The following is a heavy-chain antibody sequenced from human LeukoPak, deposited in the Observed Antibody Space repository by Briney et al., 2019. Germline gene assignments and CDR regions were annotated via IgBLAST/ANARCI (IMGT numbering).Heavy chain of an antibody. D-gene: IGHD2-21*02. CDR1: GFTFSNYA. CDR3: VKAEPGAWYSYFDF. CDR2: ISASGSTT. J-gene: IGHJ4*02. V-gene: IGHV3-23*01. Sequence: GGSLRLSCAASGFTFSNYAMNWVRQAPGKGLEWVSAISASGSTTYTSDSVRGRATISRDNSRNTLSLQLNGLRAEDTAISFCVKAEPGAWYSYFDFWGQGALVTVSS.